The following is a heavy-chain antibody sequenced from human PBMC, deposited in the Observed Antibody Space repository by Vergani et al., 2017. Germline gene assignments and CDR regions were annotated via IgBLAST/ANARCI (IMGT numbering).Heavy chain of an antibody. Sequence: EVQLLESGGGLVQPGGSLRLSCAASGFTFSSFAMSWVRQAPGKGLEWVSAISVSGGSTYYADSVKGRFTISRDNSKNTLYLQMNSLRAEDTAVYYCAKGGPDGGYFDYWGQGTLVTVSS. V-gene: IGHV3-23*01. CDR2: ISVSGGST. CDR1: GFTFSSFA. CDR3: AKGGPDGGYFDY. D-gene: IGHD1-14*01. J-gene: IGHJ4*02.